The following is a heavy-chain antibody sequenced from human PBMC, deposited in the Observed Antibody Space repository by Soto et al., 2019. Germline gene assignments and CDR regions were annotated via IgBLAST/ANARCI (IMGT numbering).Heavy chain of an antibody. J-gene: IGHJ6*02. D-gene: IGHD3-3*01. CDR3: ARSSAQLWSGYYIPSYYYYGMDV. V-gene: IGHV4-31*03. Sequence: SETLSLTCTVSGGSISSGGYYWSWIRRHPGKGLEWIGYIYYSGSTYYNPSLKSRVTISVDTSKNQFSLKLSSVTAADTAVYYCARSSAQLWSGYYIPSYYYYGMDVWGQGTTVTVSS. CDR2: IYYSGST. CDR1: GGSISSGGYY.